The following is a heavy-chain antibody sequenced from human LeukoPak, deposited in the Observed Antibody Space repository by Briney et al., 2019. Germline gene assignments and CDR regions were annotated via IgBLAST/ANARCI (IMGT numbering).Heavy chain of an antibody. CDR2: IYSGGNT. CDR1: VFTVSSNY. Sequence: GGSLRLSCAASVFTVSSNYMTWVRQAPGEGLEWVSVIYSGGNTYYADSVKGRFTISRDNSMNTLYLQMNSLRAEDTAVYYCARRPMTTVTAFDYWGQGTLVTVSS. V-gene: IGHV3-66*04. D-gene: IGHD4-11*01. CDR3: ARRPMTTVTAFDY. J-gene: IGHJ4*02.